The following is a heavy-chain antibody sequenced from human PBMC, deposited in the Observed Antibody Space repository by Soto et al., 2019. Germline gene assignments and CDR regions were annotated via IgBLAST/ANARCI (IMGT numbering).Heavy chain of an antibody. V-gene: IGHV5-51*01. CDR2: IYPGDRDT. D-gene: IGHD1-26*01. J-gene: IGHJ4*02. Sequence: GESLKISCRGFGYNFATYWIGWVRQMPRKGLEWMGVIYPGDRDTGYSPSFQGQVTISADKSISTAYLQWSSLKASDTAMYYCARRFLSGSYSGTYQYYFDYWGQGTLVTVSS. CDR1: GYNFATYW. CDR3: ARRFLSGSYSGTYQYYFDY.